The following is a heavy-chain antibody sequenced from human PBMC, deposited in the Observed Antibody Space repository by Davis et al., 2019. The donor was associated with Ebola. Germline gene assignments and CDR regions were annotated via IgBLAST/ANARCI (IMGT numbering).Heavy chain of an antibody. V-gene: IGHV5-10-1*01. D-gene: IGHD3-10*01. Sequence: GESLKISCQGSGYSFTSYWISWVRQMPGKGLEWMGRIDPSDSYTNYSPSFQGHVTISADKSISTAYLQWSSLKASDTAMYYCARENYGSGSYGVYYYYGMDVWGQGTTVTVSS. CDR1: GYSFTSYW. CDR3: ARENYGSGSYGVYYYYGMDV. J-gene: IGHJ6*02. CDR2: IDPSDSYT.